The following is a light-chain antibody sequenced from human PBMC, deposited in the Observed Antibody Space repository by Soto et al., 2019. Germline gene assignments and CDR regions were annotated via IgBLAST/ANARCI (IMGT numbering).Light chain of an antibody. V-gene: IGKV3-11*01. Sequence: EIVLTQSPATLSWSPGERATLSCRASQSVSNYISWYQQKPGQCPRLLIYDASIRVTGIPPRFSGSGSGTEYHLTISRLEPEDFAVYSCQQRSNWPLTFGGGTKVEI. CDR3: QQRSNWPLT. CDR2: DAS. J-gene: IGKJ4*01. CDR1: QSVSNY.